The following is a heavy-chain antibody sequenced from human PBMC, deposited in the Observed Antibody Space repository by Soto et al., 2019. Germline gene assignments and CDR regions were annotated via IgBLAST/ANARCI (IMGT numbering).Heavy chain of an antibody. CDR2: ISGGGDAT. J-gene: IGHJ2*01. V-gene: IGHV3-23*01. D-gene: IGHD3-10*01. Sequence: EVQLLDSGGGLVQPGGSLRLSCAASGFTFSGYALTWVRQAPGKGLEWVSAISGGGDATFYADSVKGRFTISRDNSKNSLYLQMTTLRAEGPAVYDCARKVSGPTGRPDLWYVDRSGRGTIVTVSS. CDR1: GFTFSGYA. CDR3: ARKVSGPTGRPDLWYVDR.